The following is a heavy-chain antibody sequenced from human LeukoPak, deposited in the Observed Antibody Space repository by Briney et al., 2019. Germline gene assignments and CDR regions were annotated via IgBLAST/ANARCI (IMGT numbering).Heavy chain of an antibody. D-gene: IGHD1-7*01. J-gene: IGHJ4*02. CDR1: GFTFSSYA. CDR2: ISYDGSNK. V-gene: IGHV3-30-3*01. CDR3: ARGGWLELRNLDY. Sequence: PGGSLRLSCAASGFTFSSYAMHWVRQAPGKGLEWVAVISYDGSNKYYADSVKGRFTISRDNSKNTLYLQMNSLRAEDTAVYYCARGGWLELRNLDYWGQGTLVTVSS.